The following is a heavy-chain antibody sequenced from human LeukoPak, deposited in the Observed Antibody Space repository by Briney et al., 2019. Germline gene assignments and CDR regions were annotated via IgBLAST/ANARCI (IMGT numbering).Heavy chain of an antibody. V-gene: IGHV1-69*13. CDR3: ARGRGLLTMTEPFDY. CDR1: GGTFSSYA. J-gene: IGHJ4*02. CDR2: IIPIFGTA. D-gene: IGHD3-22*01. Sequence: SVKVSCKASGGTFSSYAISWERQAPGQGLEWMGGIIPIFGTANYAQKFQGRVTITADESTSTAYMELSSLRSEDTAVYYCARGRGLLTMTEPFDYWGQGTLVTVSS.